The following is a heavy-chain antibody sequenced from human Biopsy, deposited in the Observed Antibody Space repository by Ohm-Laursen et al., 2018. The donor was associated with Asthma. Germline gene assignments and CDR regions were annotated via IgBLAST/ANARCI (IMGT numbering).Heavy chain of an antibody. CDR2: IIPIFGTA. J-gene: IGHJ6*02. V-gene: IGHV1-69*01. CDR3: ARDPHNSYLASLRTKFNYYYYGMDV. CDR1: GGTFSSYA. Sequence: SSVKVSCKASGGTFSSYAISWVRQAPGQGLEWMGGIIPIFGTANYAQKFQGRVTITADESTSTAFMELSSLRSEDTAVYYCARDPHNSYLASLRTKFNYYYYGMDVWGQGTTVTVSS. D-gene: IGHD1-7*01.